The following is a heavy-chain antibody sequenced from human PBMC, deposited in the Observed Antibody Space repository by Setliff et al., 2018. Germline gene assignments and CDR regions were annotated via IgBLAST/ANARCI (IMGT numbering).Heavy chain of an antibody. CDR3: ATSWGATPFDY. J-gene: IGHJ4*02. V-gene: IGHV1-18*01. CDR2: TSA. CDR1: GYSLTNYG. D-gene: IGHD1-26*01. Sequence: GASVKVSCKASGYSLTNYGINWVRQAPGQGLEWMGWTSAYAQKFQGRVTMTTDTPTSTAYMELRSLTSDDTAVYYCATSWGATPFDYWGQGTLVTVSS.